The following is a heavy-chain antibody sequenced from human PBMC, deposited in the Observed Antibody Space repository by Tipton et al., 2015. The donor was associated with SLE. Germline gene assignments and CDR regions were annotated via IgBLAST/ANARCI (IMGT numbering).Heavy chain of an antibody. D-gene: IGHD6-25*01. CDR1: GFSLNSYW. CDR2: ISVDGSGT. J-gene: IGHJ4*02. V-gene: IGHV3-74*01. Sequence: GSLRLSCAASGFSLNSYWMHWVRQRPGKGLVWVSRISVDGSGTYYADSVKGRFTISRDNAKNVLYLQMNSLRVEDTALYYCASEGGYHDGSQPFWGQGTLVTVSS. CDR3: ASEGGYHDGSQPF.